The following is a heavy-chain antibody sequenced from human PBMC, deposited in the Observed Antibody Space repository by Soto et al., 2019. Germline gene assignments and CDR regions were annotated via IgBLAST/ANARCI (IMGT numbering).Heavy chain of an antibody. V-gene: IGHV4-34*01. Sequence: PSETLSLTCAVYGGSFSGYYWSWIRQPPGKGLEWIGEINHSGSTNYNPSLKSRVTISVDTSKNQFSLKLNSVTAADTAVYYCARVGGIAVAGTYNYYGMDVWGQGTPVTVYS. CDR3: ARVGGIAVAGTYNYYGMDV. D-gene: IGHD6-19*01. CDR2: INHSGST. J-gene: IGHJ6*02. CDR1: GGSFSGYY.